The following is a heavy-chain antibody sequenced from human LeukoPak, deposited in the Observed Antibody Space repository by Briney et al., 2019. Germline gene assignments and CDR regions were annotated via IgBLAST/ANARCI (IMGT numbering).Heavy chain of an antibody. CDR1: GGSFSGYY. D-gene: IGHD3-9*01. Sequence: SETLSLTCAVYGGSFSGYYWSWIRQPPGKGLEWTGEINHSGSTNYNPSLKSRVTISVDTSKNQFSLKLSSVTAADTAVYYCARGSLYDILTGYRNWFDPWGQGTLVTVSS. J-gene: IGHJ5*02. CDR2: INHSGST. V-gene: IGHV4-34*01. CDR3: ARGSLYDILTGYRNWFDP.